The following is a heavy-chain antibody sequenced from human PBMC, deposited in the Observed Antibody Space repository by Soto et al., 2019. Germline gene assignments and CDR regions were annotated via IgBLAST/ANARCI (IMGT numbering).Heavy chain of an antibody. V-gene: IGHV5-10-1*01. J-gene: IGHJ4*02. Sequence: GESLKISCKGSGYSFAGYWITWVRQKPGKGLEWMGRIDPSDSQTYYSPSFRGHVTISADKSISTAFLQWSSLQASDTAIYYCARHNGHTAYDYSDYWGQGTLVTLSS. CDR3: ARHNGHTAYDYSDY. D-gene: IGHD5-12*01. CDR1: GYSFAGYW. CDR2: IDPSDSQT.